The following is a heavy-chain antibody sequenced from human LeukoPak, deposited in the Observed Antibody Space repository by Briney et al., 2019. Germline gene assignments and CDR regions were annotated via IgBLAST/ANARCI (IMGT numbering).Heavy chain of an antibody. J-gene: IGHJ3*02. V-gene: IGHV3-21*01. Sequence: GGSLRLSCAASGFTFSSYSLNWVRQAPGKGLEWVSSISSSSTYIYYADSVKGRFTISRDNAKNSLYPQMNSLRAEDTAVYYCARDRVHYCDNSAPDVFDIWGQGTMVTVSS. D-gene: IGHD3-22*01. CDR1: GFTFSSYS. CDR2: ISSSSTYI. CDR3: ARDRVHYCDNSAPDVFDI.